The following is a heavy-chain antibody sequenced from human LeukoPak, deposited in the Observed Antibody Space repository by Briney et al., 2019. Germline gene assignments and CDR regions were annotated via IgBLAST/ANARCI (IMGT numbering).Heavy chain of an antibody. CDR2: ISWDGGAT. J-gene: IGHJ4*02. Sequence: PGGSLRLSCAASGFTFYGYTMHWVRQAPGKGLEWVSLISWDGGATNYADSVKGRFTISRDNSKNSLYLQMNSLRTDDTALYYCGKGAYSYGYVLFDWGQGTLVTVSS. CDR3: GKGAYSYGYVLFD. CDR1: GFTFYGYT. D-gene: IGHD5-18*01. V-gene: IGHV3-43*01.